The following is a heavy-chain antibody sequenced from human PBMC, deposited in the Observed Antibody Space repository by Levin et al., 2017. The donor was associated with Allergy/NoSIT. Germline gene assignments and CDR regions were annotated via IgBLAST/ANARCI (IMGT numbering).Heavy chain of an antibody. CDR1: GFTFSSYE. CDR2: ISSSGSTI. J-gene: IGHJ6*02. D-gene: IGHD5-18*01. V-gene: IGHV3-48*03. Sequence: GGSLRLSCAASGFTFSSYEMNWVRQAPGKGLEWVSYISSSGSTIYYADSVKGRFTISRDNAKNSLYLQMNSLRAEDSAVYYCARAGYTAYYYYGMDVWGQGTTVTVSS. CDR3: ARAGYTAYYYYGMDV.